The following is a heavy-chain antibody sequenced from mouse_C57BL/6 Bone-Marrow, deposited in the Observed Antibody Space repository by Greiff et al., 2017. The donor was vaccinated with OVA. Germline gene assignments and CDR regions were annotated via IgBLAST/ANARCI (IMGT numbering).Heavy chain of an antibody. CDR1: GYTFTDYN. CDR2: INPNNGGT. CDR3: ASILVPYAMDY. V-gene: IGHV1-22*01. D-gene: IGHD5-1*01. J-gene: IGHJ4*01. Sequence: LKESGPVLVKPGASVKMSCKASGYTFTDYNMHWVKQSHGKSLEWIGYINPNNGGTSYNQKFKGKATLTVNKSSSTAYMELRSLTSEDSAVYYCASILVPYAMDYWGQGTSVTVSS.